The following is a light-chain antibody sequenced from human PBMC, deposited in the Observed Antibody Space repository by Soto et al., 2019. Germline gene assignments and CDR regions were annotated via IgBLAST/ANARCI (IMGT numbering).Light chain of an antibody. Sequence: QSALTQPASVSGSPGQSITISFTGTSRDVGGYNYVSWYQQHPVKAPKLMIYDVSNRPSGVSNRFSGSKSGNTASLTISGLQDEDEADYYCSSYTSSSTLVVFGGGTKLTVL. V-gene: IGLV2-14*01. CDR1: SRDVGGYNY. J-gene: IGLJ2*01. CDR2: DVS. CDR3: SSYTSSSTLVV.